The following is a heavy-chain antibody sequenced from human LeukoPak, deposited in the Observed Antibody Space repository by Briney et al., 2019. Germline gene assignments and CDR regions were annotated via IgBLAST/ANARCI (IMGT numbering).Heavy chain of an antibody. J-gene: IGHJ4*02. Sequence: GGSLRLSCAASGFTFSSYSMNWVRQAPGKGLESVSYISSSSSTIYYADSVKVRFTISRDNAKNSLYLQMNSLRDEDTAVYYCARVTAPDYYDSSGYYPLVDYWGQGTLVTVSS. D-gene: IGHD3-22*01. V-gene: IGHV3-48*02. CDR3: ARVTAPDYYDSSGYYPLVDY. CDR1: GFTFSSYS. CDR2: ISSSSSTI.